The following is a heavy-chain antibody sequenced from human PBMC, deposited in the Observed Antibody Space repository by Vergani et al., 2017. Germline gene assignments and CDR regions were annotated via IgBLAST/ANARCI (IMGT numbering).Heavy chain of an antibody. D-gene: IGHD3-10*01. Sequence: EVQLLESGGGLVQPGGSLRLSCAASGFTFSSYAMSWVRQAPGKGLEWVSAISGSGGSTYYADSVKGRFTISRDNSKNTLYLQMNSLRAEDTAVYYCAGITMVRGAVGGFDPWGQGTLVNVSS. CDR2: ISGSGGST. CDR1: GFTFSSYA. V-gene: IGHV3-23*01. J-gene: IGHJ5*02. CDR3: AGITMVRGAVGGFDP.